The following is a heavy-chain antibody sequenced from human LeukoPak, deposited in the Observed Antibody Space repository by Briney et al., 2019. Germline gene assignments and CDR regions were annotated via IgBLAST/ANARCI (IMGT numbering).Heavy chain of an antibody. V-gene: IGHV4-39*01. CDR1: GGSISSSSYY. CDR2: IYYSGST. Sequence: SETLSLTCTVSGGSISSSSYYWGWIRQPPGKGLEWIGSIYYSGSTYYNPSLKSRVTISVDTSKNQFSLKLSSVTAADTAVYFCARGGNSDFWSGSTFTYWGQGALVTVSS. D-gene: IGHD3-3*01. J-gene: IGHJ4*02. CDR3: ARGGNSDFWSGSTFTY.